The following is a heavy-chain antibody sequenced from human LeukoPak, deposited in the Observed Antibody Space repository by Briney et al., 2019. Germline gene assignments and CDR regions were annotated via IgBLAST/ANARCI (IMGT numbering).Heavy chain of an antibody. Sequence: SETLSLTRAVYGGSFSGYYWSWIRQPPGKGLEWIGEINHSGSTNYNPSLKSRVTISVDTSKNQFSLKLSSVTAADTAVYYCARGPRDYDSSGVLDSWGQGTLVTVSS. D-gene: IGHD3-22*01. CDR1: GGSFSGYY. CDR3: ARGPRDYDSSGVLDS. CDR2: INHSGST. V-gene: IGHV4-34*01. J-gene: IGHJ4*02.